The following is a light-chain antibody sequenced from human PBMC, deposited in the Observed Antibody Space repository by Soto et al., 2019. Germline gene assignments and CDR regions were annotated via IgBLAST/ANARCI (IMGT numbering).Light chain of an antibody. CDR3: QRYNNWPLT. Sequence: ALRTTQSPSSFSASTGDRVNITCRASQGISNCLAWFQQKPGQTPRLLIYDTSARATGVPARFSGSRSGPEFTLTINSLQSEDFAIYYCQRYNNWPLTFGGGTKVDIK. V-gene: IGKV1-8*01. CDR2: DTS. J-gene: IGKJ4*01. CDR1: QGISNC.